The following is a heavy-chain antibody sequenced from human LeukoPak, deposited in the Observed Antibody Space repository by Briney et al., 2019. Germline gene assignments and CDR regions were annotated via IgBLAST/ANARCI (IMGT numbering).Heavy chain of an antibody. V-gene: IGHV4-59*01. CDR1: GGSISSYY. CDR3: ARDISPYYLDN. Sequence: SETLSLTCTVSGGSISSYYLSWIRQPPGKGLEWIGYIYYSGSTNYNPSLTSRVTISIDTSKNQFSLKVSSVTAADTAVYYCARDISPYYLDNWGQGTLVTVSS. CDR2: IYYSGST. J-gene: IGHJ4*02.